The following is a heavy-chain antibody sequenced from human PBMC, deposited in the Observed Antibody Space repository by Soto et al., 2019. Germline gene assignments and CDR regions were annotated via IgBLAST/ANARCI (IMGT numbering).Heavy chain of an antibody. CDR3: ARAPWYYYSSGIDY. V-gene: IGHV3-30-3*01. J-gene: IGHJ4*02. CDR1: GFTFSSYA. D-gene: IGHD3-22*01. CDR2: ISYDGSNK. Sequence: QVQLVESGGGVVQPGRSLRLSCAASGFTFSSYAMHWVRQAPGKGLEWVAVISYDGSNKYYADSVKGRFTISRDNSKNTLYLQMNSLRAEDTAVYYCARAPWYYYSSGIDYWGQGTLVTVSS.